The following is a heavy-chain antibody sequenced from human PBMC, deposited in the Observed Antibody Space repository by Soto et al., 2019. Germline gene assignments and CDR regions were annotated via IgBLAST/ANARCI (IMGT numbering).Heavy chain of an antibody. CDR3: ARRQIPPPTRGAANARGGMDV. J-gene: IGHJ6*02. CDR2: IWNDGSNS. V-gene: IGHV3-33*01. D-gene: IGHD6-13*01. CDR1: GFTFNNYG. Sequence: QVQLVESGGGVVQPGRSLRLSCAASGFTFNNYGMHWVRQAPGKGLEWLAVIWNDGSNSSYANSVKGRFTISRDNSKNTVYLQMSSLIAEDTAVYYCARRQIPPPTRGAANARGGMDVWGQGTTVTVSS.